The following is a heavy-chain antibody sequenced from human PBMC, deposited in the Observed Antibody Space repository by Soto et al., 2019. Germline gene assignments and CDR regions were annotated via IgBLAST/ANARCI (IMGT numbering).Heavy chain of an antibody. D-gene: IGHD5-12*01. CDR3: ANAYGSSIYSGSSE. CDR2: ISGSGGTT. V-gene: IGHV3-23*01. CDR1: GFIFSSYA. Sequence: LGGSLRLSCAASGFIFSSYAMTWVRQAPGKGLEWVSGISGSGGTTYYAGSVKGRFTISRDNSKNTLYLQMSSLGAEDTAVYYCANAYGSSIYSGSSEWGPGTLVTVSS. J-gene: IGHJ4*02.